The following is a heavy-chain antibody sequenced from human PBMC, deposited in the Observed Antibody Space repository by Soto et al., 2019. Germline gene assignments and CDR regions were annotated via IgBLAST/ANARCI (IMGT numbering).Heavy chain of an antibody. Sequence: QVQLVESGGGLVKAGESMRLSCAASGFTFSDYYMSWIRQAPGKGLEWVSYISSSGDSIYYADSVKARFTVSRDNSRNSLFMQMNILGAEDKAVYYCARDSNGNYLGVDNWGQGTPVTVSS. CDR1: GFTFSDYY. CDR2: ISSSGDSI. D-gene: IGHD4-17*01. J-gene: IGHJ4*02. CDR3: ARDSNGNYLGVDN. V-gene: IGHV3-11*01.